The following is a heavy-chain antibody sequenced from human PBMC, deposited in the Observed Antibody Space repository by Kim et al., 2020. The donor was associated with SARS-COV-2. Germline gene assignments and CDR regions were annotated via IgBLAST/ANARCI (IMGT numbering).Heavy chain of an antibody. J-gene: IGHJ4*02. Sequence: DSVSGRFTISRDTSKSTLYLQMNSLRGDDTAVYYCAKVGRFFGDFHYFDYWGQGALVIVSS. V-gene: IGHV3-23*01. D-gene: IGHD4-17*01. CDR3: AKVGRFFGDFHYFDY.